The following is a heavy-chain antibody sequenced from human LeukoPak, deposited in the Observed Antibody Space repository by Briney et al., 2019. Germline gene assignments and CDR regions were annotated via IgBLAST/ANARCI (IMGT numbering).Heavy chain of an antibody. J-gene: IGHJ4*02. D-gene: IGHD1-7*01. Sequence: GGSLRLSSAASGFTFSSYAMSWVRQAPGKGLEWVSAISGGGSSIHYADSVKGRFTISRDNSKNTLYLQMNSLRAEDTAVYYCAKPRLQLELRLLFDYWGQGTLVTVSS. V-gene: IGHV3-23*01. CDR1: GFTFSSYA. CDR3: AKPRLQLELRLLFDY. CDR2: ISGGGSSI.